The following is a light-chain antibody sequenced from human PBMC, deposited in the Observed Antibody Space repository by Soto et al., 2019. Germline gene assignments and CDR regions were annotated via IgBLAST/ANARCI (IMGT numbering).Light chain of an antibody. CDR2: KAS. CDR1: QSLNRW. J-gene: IGKJ4*01. CDR3: QQYIDYFT. Sequence: DIQMTQSPSTLSASIGDRVTITCRASQSLNRWLAWYQQKPGKAPKLLIYKASNLESGVPSRFSGSGSGTEFTLTISSLQPDDYATYYCQQYIDYFTFGGGTTVEIK. V-gene: IGKV1-5*03.